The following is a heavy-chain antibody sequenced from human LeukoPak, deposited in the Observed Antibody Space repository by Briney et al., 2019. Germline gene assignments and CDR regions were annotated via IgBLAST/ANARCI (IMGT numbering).Heavy chain of an antibody. CDR2: IWYDGSNK. J-gene: IGHJ5*02. CDR1: GFTFSSYE. CDR3: ARDRTYYDSLDP. V-gene: IGHV3-33*08. D-gene: IGHD3-22*01. Sequence: PGGSLRLSCAASGFTFSSYEMNWVRQAPGKGLEWVAVIWYDGSNKYYADSVKGRFTISRDNSKNTLYLQMNSLRAEDTAVYYCARDRTYYDSLDPWGQGTLVTVSS.